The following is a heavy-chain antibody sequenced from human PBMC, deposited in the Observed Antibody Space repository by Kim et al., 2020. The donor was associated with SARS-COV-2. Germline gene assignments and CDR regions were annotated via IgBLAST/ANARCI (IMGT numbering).Heavy chain of an antibody. Sequence: SETLSLTCTVSGGSISSYYWSWIRQPPGKGLEWIGYIYYSGSTNYNPSLKSRVTISVDTSKNQFSLKLSSVTAADTAVYYCARHGGSGYYYYYGMDVWGQGTTVTVSS. CDR2: IYYSGST. V-gene: IGHV4-59*08. J-gene: IGHJ6*02. CDR3: ARHGGSGYYYYYGMDV. CDR1: GGSISSYY. D-gene: IGHD6-19*01.